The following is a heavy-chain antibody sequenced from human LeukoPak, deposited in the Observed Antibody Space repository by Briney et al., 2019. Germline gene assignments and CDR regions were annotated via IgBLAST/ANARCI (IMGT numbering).Heavy chain of an antibody. CDR2: IYPGDSDT. CDR1: GYSFTSYW. J-gene: IGHJ3*02. Sequence: GESLKISCKDSGYSFTSYWIGWVRQMPGKGLEWMGIIYPGDSDTRYSPSFQGQVTISADKSISIAYLQWSSLKASDTAMYYCAKTRDGFLSGAFDIWGQGTMLTVSS. D-gene: IGHD5-24*01. CDR3: AKTRDGFLSGAFDI. V-gene: IGHV5-51*01.